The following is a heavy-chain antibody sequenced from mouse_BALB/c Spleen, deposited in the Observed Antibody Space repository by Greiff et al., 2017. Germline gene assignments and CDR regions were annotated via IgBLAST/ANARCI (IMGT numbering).Heavy chain of an antibody. D-gene: IGHD1-1*01. Sequence: EVKVEESGGGLVKPGGSLKLSCAASGFTFSSYAMSWVRQSPEKRLEWVAEISSGGSYTYYPDTVTGRFTISRDNAKNTLYLEMSSLRSEDTAMYYCARPYYYGSSYAMDYWGQGTSVTVSS. CDR3: ARPYYYGSSYAMDY. J-gene: IGHJ4*01. V-gene: IGHV5-9-4*01. CDR2: ISSGGSYT. CDR1: GFTFSSYA.